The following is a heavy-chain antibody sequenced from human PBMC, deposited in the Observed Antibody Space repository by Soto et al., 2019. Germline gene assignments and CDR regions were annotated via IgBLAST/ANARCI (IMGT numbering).Heavy chain of an antibody. CDR3: ARESYGDSWHDY. CDR2: IWYDGSNK. J-gene: IGHJ4*02. V-gene: IGHV3-33*01. D-gene: IGHD4-17*01. Sequence: QVQLVESGGGVVQPGRSLRLSCAASEFTFSSYGMHWVRQAPGKGLEWVAVIWYDGSNKYYADSVKGRFTISRDNSKNTLYLQMNSLRAEDTAVYYCARESYGDSWHDYWRQGTLLTVSS. CDR1: EFTFSSYG.